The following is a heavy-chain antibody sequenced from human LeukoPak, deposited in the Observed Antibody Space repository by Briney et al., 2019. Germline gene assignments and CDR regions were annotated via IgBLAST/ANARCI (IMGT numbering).Heavy chain of an antibody. V-gene: IGHV3-21*01. CDR2: ISTSSSYI. CDR1: GFTFSSYN. J-gene: IGHJ4*01. CDR3: AGSKVAGTSDY. D-gene: IGHD6-19*01. Sequence: GGSLRLSCAASGFTFSSYNMNWVRQAPGKGLEWVSTISTSSSYIYYADSVKGRFTISRDNGKNSLYLQMSSLRAEDTAVNYRAGSKVAGTSDYWGEATLVAVS.